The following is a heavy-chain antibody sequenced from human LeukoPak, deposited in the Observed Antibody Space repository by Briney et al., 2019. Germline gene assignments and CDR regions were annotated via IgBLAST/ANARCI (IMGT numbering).Heavy chain of an antibody. V-gene: IGHV5-51*01. D-gene: IGHD2-21*02. Sequence: GESLKISCQGSGYNFSRHWIGWVRQMPGEGLEWMAIIYPGDSDTRYSPSFQGQVSISADKSINTAYLQWSSLKASDTAMYYCARLVVTPTYDYWGQGSLVTVSS. CDR3: ARLVVTPTYDY. J-gene: IGHJ4*02. CDR2: IYPGDSDT. CDR1: GYNFSRHW.